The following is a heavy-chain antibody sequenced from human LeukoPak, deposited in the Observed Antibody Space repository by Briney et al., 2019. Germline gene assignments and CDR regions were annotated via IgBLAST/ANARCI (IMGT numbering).Heavy chain of an antibody. J-gene: IGHJ3*02. CDR1: GFTFSSYW. CDR3: ARDQMGSSTSWWASSAFDI. CDR2: IKQDGSEK. Sequence: PGGSLRLSCAASGFTFSSYWMSWVRQAPGKGLEWVANIKQDGSEKYYVDSVKGRFTISRDNAKNSLYLQMNSLRAEDTAVYYCARDQMGSSTSWWASSAFDIWGQGTMVTVSS. V-gene: IGHV3-7*01. D-gene: IGHD2-2*01.